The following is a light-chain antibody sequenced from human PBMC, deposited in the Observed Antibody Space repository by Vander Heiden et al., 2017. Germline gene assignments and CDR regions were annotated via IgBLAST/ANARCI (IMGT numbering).Light chain of an antibody. Sequence: DIQMTQSPSSLSASVGDRVTITCRASQSISSYLNWYQQKPGTAPKLLIYAASRLQGGVASRFSGSGSGTDFTLTISSLQPEDFATYYCQQSYSTLWTFGQGTKVEMK. V-gene: IGKV1-39*01. CDR2: AAS. CDR3: QQSYSTLWT. CDR1: QSISSY. J-gene: IGKJ1*01.